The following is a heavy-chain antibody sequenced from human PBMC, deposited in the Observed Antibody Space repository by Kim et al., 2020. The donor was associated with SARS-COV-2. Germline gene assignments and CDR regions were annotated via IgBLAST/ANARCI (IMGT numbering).Heavy chain of an antibody. D-gene: IGHD3-3*01. CDR3: AKDAPGGFWNGWLWVDS. J-gene: IGHJ4*02. V-gene: IGHV3-23*01. CDR1: GFTFSNYA. Sequence: GGSLRLSCAASGFTFSNYAMNWVRQAPGKGLEWVSAISGSGGSTYYADPVNGRFTISRDNSKNTLYLQMNSLRAEDTAIYYCAKDAPGGFWNGWLWVDSWGQGTLVTVSS. CDR2: ISGSGGST.